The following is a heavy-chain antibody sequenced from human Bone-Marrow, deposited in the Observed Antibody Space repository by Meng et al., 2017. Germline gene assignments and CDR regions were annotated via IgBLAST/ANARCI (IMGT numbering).Heavy chain of an antibody. Sequence: ASVKVSCKASGYIFTNYYMHWVRQAPDQGLEWMGIINPSGGSTTYAQKFQGRLSMTRDMSTGTIYMELSSLTSEDTAVYYCARDLTVVVIALGYWGQGTLVTVSS. CDR2: INPSGGST. V-gene: IGHV1-46*01. D-gene: IGHD3-22*01. CDR1: GYIFTNYY. CDR3: ARDLTVVVIALGY. J-gene: IGHJ4*02.